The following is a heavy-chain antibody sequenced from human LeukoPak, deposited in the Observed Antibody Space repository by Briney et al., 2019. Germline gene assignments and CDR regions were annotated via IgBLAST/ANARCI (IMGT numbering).Heavy chain of an antibody. CDR3: AKFLPTHIVVANYYFDY. J-gene: IGHJ4*02. V-gene: IGHV3-23*01. CDR2: ISGSGGST. Sequence: GGSLRLSCAASGFTFSSYAMSWVRQAPGKGLEWVSAISGSGGSTYYADSVKGRFTISRDNSKNTLYLQMNSLRAEDKAVYYCAKFLPTHIVVANYYFDYWGQGTLVTVSS. D-gene: IGHD2-21*01. CDR1: GFTFSSYA.